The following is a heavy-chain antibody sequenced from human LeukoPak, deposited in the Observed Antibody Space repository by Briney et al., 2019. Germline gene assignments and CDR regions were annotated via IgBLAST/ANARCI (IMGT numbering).Heavy chain of an antibody. CDR3: ARVPSMVRGVAYFDY. CDR2: IYYSGDT. V-gene: IGHV4-39*01. Sequence: SETLSLTCTVSGGSISSSSHYWGWIRQPPGKGLEWIGSIYYSGDTYYNPSLKSRVTTSVDTSKSQFSLRLSSVTAADTAVYYCARVPSMVRGVAYFDYWGQGTLVTVSS. CDR1: GGSISSSSHY. J-gene: IGHJ4*02. D-gene: IGHD3-10*01.